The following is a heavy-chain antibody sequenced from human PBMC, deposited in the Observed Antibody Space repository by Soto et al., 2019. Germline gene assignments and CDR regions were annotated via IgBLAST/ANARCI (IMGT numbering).Heavy chain of an antibody. J-gene: IGHJ5*02. Sequence: SEPLSLTYTVAGGSISSYYWSWIRQPPGKGLEWIGYIYYSGSTNYNPSLKSRVTISVDTSKNQFSLKLSSVTAADTAVYYCARASARITMVRGVIINWFDPWGQGTLVTVS. CDR3: ARASARITMVRGVIINWFDP. V-gene: IGHV4-59*01. CDR2: IYYSGST. D-gene: IGHD3-10*01. CDR1: GGSISSYY.